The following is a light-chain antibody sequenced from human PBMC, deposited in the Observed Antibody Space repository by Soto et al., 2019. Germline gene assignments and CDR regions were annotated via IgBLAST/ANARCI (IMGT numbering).Light chain of an antibody. Sequence: QSVLTQPPSVSGAPGQRITISCTGSSSNIGAGYDVHWYQQLPGTAPKLLIYDNTNRPSGVPDRFSGSKSGTSASLAITGLKAVDGADYYCQSYDSSLSVVFGGGTKLTVL. CDR2: DNT. V-gene: IGLV1-40*01. CDR1: SSNIGAGYD. CDR3: QSYDSSLSVV. J-gene: IGLJ2*01.